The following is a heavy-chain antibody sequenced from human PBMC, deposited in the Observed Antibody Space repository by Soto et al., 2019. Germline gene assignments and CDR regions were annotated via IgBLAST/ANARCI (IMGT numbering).Heavy chain of an antibody. Sequence: EVQLVESGGGLVQPGGSLKLSCAASGFTFSGSAMHWVRQASGKGLEWVGRIRSKANSYATAYAASVKGRFTISRDDLKNTAYLQMNSLKTEDTAVYYCTRDLGYCSSTSCRPPGYFDYWGQGTLVTVSS. V-gene: IGHV3-73*01. CDR2: IRSKANSYAT. CDR1: GFTFSGSA. CDR3: TRDLGYCSSTSCRPPGYFDY. J-gene: IGHJ4*02. D-gene: IGHD2-2*01.